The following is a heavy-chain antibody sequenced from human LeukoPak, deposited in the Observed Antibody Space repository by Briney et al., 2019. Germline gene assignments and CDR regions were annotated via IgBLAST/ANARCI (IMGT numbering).Heavy chain of an antibody. V-gene: IGHV3-23*01. Sequence: PGGSLRLSCAASGFTFSSYAMSWVRQAPGKGLEWVSGISGSGDSTYYADSVKGRFTVSRDNSKNTLYLQMSSLTAADTAVYFCAKALGDWPTTLDYWGRGTLVTVSS. CDR2: ISGSGDST. J-gene: IGHJ4*02. CDR1: GFTFSSYA. D-gene: IGHD3-16*01. CDR3: AKALGDWPTTLDY.